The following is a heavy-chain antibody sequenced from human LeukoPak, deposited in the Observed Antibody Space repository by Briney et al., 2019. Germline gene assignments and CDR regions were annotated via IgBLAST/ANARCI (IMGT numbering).Heavy chain of an antibody. CDR1: GFTLSSST. Sequence: GGSLRLSCAASGFTLSSSTMHWVRQTPGKGLEGVAVTSSDGNNKYYADSVKVRFTISRDDSKNTLYLQMNSLRADDTAVYYCARANMGTYSGWIDYFDYWGQGTLVTVSS. J-gene: IGHJ4*02. D-gene: IGHD6-19*01. V-gene: IGHV3-30-3*01. CDR2: TSSDGNNK. CDR3: ARANMGTYSGWIDYFDY.